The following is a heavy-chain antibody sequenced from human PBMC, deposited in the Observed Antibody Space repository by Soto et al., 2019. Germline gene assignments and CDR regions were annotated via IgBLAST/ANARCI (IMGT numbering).Heavy chain of an antibody. Sequence: PETLSLTCTVSGGSISSYYWSWIRQPPGKGLEWIGYINHSGSTNYNPSLKSRVTISVDTSKNQFSLKLSSVTAADTVVYYCARGDAADGNLWFDYWGQGTLVTVSS. CDR1: GGSISSYY. CDR3: ARGDAADGNLWFDY. D-gene: IGHD6-13*01. CDR2: INHSGST. V-gene: IGHV4-59*12. J-gene: IGHJ4*02.